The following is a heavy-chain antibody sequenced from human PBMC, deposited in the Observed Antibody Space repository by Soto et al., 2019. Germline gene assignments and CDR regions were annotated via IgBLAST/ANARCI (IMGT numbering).Heavy chain of an antibody. CDR1: GFTFNDYG. CDR2: ISGSSGDI. J-gene: IGHJ6*02. CDR3: AKGESTSAEPYYGMDV. D-gene: IGHD2-2*01. Sequence: QPGGSLRLSCAASGFTFNDYGMSWVRQAPGKGLEWVSTISGSSGDIFYADFVKGRFTIARDNSRNTLYLQMNSLRVIDTAIYYCAKGESTSAEPYYGMDVWGQGTTVTVSS. V-gene: IGHV3-23*01.